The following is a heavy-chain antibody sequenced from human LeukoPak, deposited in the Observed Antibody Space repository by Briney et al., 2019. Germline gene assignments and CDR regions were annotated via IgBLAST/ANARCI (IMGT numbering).Heavy chain of an antibody. Sequence: PGGSLRLSCAASGFTFSSYWMSWVRQAPGKGLEWGANIKQDGSEKYYVDSVKGRFTISRDNAKNSLYLQMNSLRAEDTAVYYCARDLVVPAAIPFYYYYYMDVWGKGTTVTVSS. V-gene: IGHV3-7*01. CDR2: IKQDGSEK. CDR3: ARDLVVPAAIPFYYYYYMDV. CDR1: GFTFSSYW. D-gene: IGHD2-2*02. J-gene: IGHJ6*03.